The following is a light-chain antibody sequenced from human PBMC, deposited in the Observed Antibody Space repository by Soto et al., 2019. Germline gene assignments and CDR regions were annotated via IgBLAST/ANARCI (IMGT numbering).Light chain of an antibody. J-gene: IGKJ2*02. CDR3: QQFDNLPPCT. CDR2: DAP. Sequence: DIQMTQSPSSLSASVGDRVTITCQASHDISNHLNLYQQKPGKAPKLLIHDAPNLETGVLSRFSGSGAGTESTLTNSSLQPEEIATDYCQQFDNLPPCTFGQGTKLEIK. CDR1: HDISNH. V-gene: IGKV1-33*01.